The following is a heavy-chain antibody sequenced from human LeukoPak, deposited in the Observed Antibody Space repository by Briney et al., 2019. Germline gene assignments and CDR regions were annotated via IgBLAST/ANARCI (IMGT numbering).Heavy chain of an antibody. CDR3: ARLSGYYYGDWDY. CDR2: LYYSGST. V-gene: IGHV4-39*01. D-gene: IGHD3-22*01. J-gene: IGHJ4*02. CDR1: GGSISSSSYY. Sequence: SETLSLTCTVSGGSISSSSYYWGWIRQPPGTGLEWIGSLYYSGSTYYNPSLKSRVTISVDTSKNQFSLKLSSVTAADTAVYYCARLSGYYYGDWDYWGQGTLVTVSS.